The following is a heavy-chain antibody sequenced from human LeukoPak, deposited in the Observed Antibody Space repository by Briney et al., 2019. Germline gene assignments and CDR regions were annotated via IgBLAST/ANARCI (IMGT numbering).Heavy chain of an antibody. V-gene: IGHV3-7*01. CDR1: GFTFSQYW. Sequence: GGSLRLSCAASGFTFSQYWMSWVRQAPGKGLEWVANIKHDGSEKQDGSEKNYVDSVKGRFTISRDNAKNSLHLQMNSLRAEDTAVYYCATDRDNGDWQKRFDSWGQGTLVTVSS. CDR3: ATDRDNGDWQKRFDS. CDR2: IKHDGSEKQDGSEK. J-gene: IGHJ4*02. D-gene: IGHD2-21*02.